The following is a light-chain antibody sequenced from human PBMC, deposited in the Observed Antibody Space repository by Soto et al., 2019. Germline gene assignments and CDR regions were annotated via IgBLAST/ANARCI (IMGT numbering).Light chain of an antibody. CDR3: HLYNTYSTT. J-gene: IGKJ2*01. V-gene: IGKV1-5*03. CDR2: KAS. CDR1: QTIGTW. Sequence: DIQLTQAPSTLYASVGDRVIITCRASQTIGTWLAWYQERPGKATKLLIYKASTLESGVPSRFSGSVSGTEFTHSISNLQPEDFATYYCHLYNTYSTTLGQGTKL.